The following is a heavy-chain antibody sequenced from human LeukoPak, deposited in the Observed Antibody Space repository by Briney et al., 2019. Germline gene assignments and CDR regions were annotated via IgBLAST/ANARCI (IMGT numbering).Heavy chain of an antibody. Sequence: ASVKVSCKASGYTFTSYAMHWVRQAPGQRLEWMEWINAGNGNTKYSQKFQGRVTITRDTSASTAYMELSSLRSEDTAVYYCARVRGYSYAHGAFDIWGQGTMVTVSS. J-gene: IGHJ3*02. CDR3: ARVRGYSYAHGAFDI. V-gene: IGHV1-3*01. CDR1: GYTFTSYA. CDR2: INAGNGNT. D-gene: IGHD5-18*01.